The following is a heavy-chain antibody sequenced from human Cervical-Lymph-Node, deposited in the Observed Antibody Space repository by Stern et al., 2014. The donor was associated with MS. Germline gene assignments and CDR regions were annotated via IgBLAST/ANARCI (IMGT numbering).Heavy chain of an antibody. CDR2: IDYSGNP. J-gene: IGHJ4*02. D-gene: IGHD3-16*01. Sequence: QLQLQESGPGLVTPSETLSLTCTVSGGSISSSSYYWGWIRQPPGKGLEWIGIIDYSGNPYYNPSLKSRSPIPGDTSKKQFSLNLSSVTAADTAVYFCARHQDLRGEYYFDYWGQGTLVTVSS. CDR1: GGSISSSSYY. V-gene: IGHV4-39*01. CDR3: ARHQDLRGEYYFDY.